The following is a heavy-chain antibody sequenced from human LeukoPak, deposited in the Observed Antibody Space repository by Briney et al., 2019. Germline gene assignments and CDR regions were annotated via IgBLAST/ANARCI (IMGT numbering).Heavy chain of an antibody. CDR2: IDYSGRP. V-gene: IGHV4-39*01. D-gene: IGHD2-2*01. CDR1: GDSISSSSYY. Sequence: SETLSLTCTVSGDSISSSSYYRGWVRPPPGEGLAWIGNIDYSGRPYYNPSPKSRVAISVDTSKNQFSLKLISVNAADTAVYYCTREHLGYCASTSCTALTFDPWGQGTLVTVSS. J-gene: IGHJ5*02. CDR3: TREHLGYCASTSCTALTFDP.